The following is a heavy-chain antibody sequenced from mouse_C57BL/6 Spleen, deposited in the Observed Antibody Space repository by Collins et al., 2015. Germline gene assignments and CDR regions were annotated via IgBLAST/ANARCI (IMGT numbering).Heavy chain of an antibody. D-gene: IGHD1-1*01. J-gene: IGHJ2*01. Sequence: QVQLQQSGAELMKPGASVKLSCKATGYTFTAYWIEWVKQRPGHGLEWIGEILPGSGNTKYNEKFKGKATFTADTSSNTAYMQLSSLTTEDSAIYYCARWYYGSSYYFDYWGQGTTLTVSS. CDR3: ARWYYGSSYYFDY. CDR1: GYTFTAYW. CDR2: ILPGSGNT. V-gene: IGHV1-9*01.